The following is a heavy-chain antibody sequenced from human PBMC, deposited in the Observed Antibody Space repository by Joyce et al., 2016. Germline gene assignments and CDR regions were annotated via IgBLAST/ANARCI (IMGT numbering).Heavy chain of an antibody. CDR2: ISTMSGGK. CDR3: ARDLTGSGWYYFDH. J-gene: IGHJ4*02. CDR1: GYTFTGFY. D-gene: IGHD6-19*01. V-gene: IGHV1-46*01. Sequence: VHLVQSGAEGKEPGASVKVSCKASGYTFTGFYVHWVRQVPGQGLEWMGMISTMSGGKTDAQKFQGRVTLTRDTAANTHYMELTSLTSDDAAVFYCARDLTGSGWYYFDHWGQGTLVTVSS.